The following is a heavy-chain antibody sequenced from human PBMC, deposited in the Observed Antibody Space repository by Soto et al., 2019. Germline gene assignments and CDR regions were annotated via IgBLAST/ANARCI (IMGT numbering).Heavy chain of an antibody. CDR2: ISAYNGNT. J-gene: IGHJ4*02. V-gene: IGHV1-18*01. Sequence: ASVKVSCKASGYTFTSYGISWVRQAPGQGLEWMGWISAYNGNTNYAQKLQGRVTMTTDTSTSTAYMELRSLRSDDTAVYYCASAPRAPSYSNHLAYWGQGTLVTVSS. D-gene: IGHD4-4*01. CDR1: GYTFTSYG. CDR3: ASAPRAPSYSNHLAY.